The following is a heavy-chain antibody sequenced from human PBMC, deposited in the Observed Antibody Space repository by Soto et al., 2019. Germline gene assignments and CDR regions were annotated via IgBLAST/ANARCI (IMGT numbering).Heavy chain of an antibody. Sequence: XSVKVSCKASGYTFTCYYMHWVRQAPGQGLEWMGWINPNSGGTNYAQKFQGRVTMTRDTSISTAYMELSRLRSDDTAVYYCATTVSSRQNHFDIWGQGTMVTVSS. CDR1: GYTFTCYY. J-gene: IGHJ3*02. CDR3: ATTVSSRQNHFDI. D-gene: IGHD3-16*01. V-gene: IGHV1-2*02. CDR2: INPNSGGT.